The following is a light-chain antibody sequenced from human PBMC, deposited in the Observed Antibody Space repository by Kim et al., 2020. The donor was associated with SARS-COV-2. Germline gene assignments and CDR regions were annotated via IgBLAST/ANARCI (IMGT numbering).Light chain of an antibody. CDR3: QDYSTYSKT. CDR1: QSIGSR. V-gene: IGKV1-5*03. CDR2: KAS. J-gene: IGKJ1*01. Sequence: AAVGDRVTSTCRASQSIGSRLAWHQQKPGKAPKVVISKASNLESGVPTRFSGSGSGTEFTLTISSLQPDDFATYYCQDYSTYSKTFGQGTKVDIK.